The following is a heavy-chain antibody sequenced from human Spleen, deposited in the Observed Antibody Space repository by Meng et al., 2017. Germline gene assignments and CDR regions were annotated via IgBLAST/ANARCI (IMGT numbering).Heavy chain of an antibody. J-gene: IGHJ4*02. CDR2: ISSSSSYI. V-gene: IGHV3-21*01. D-gene: IGHD3-10*01. CDR3: ARISSTFTMVRGVMAGIDY. CDR1: GFTFSSYS. Sequence: GGSLRLSCAASGFTFSSYSMNWVRQAPGKGLEWVSSISSSSSYIYYADSVKGRFTISRDNAKNSLYLQMNSLRAEDTAVYYCARISSTFTMVRGVMAGIDYWGQGTLVTVSS.